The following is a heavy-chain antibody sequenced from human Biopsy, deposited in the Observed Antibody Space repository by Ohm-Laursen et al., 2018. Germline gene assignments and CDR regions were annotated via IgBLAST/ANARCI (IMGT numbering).Heavy chain of an antibody. CDR3: ARIPILVVPAAIVYRHRRHLQGLDV. V-gene: IGHV2-70*16. Sequence: PTQTLTLTCTLSGFSLNTRGMSVTWIRQPPGKALEWLARIDWDYAKFYNGSLKTRLTISRDTSENHVVLTLSDVDPVDTATYYCARIPILVVPAAIVYRHRRHLQGLDVWGQGTTVIVSS. CDR2: IDWDYAK. CDR1: GFSLNTRGMS. J-gene: IGHJ6*02. D-gene: IGHD2-2*02.